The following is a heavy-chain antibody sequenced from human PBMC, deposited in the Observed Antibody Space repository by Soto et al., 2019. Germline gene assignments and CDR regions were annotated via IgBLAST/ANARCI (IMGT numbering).Heavy chain of an antibody. CDR1: GFPFSSYA. CDR3: ARDGMRCTNGVCYYWDYYYMDV. Sequence: GSLRLSCAASGFPFSSYAMSWVRQAPGKGLEWVANIKQDGSEKYYVDSVKGRFTISRDNAKNSLYLQMNSLRAEDTAVYYCARDGMRCTNGVCYYWDYYYMDVWGKGTTVTVSS. V-gene: IGHV3-7*01. J-gene: IGHJ6*03. D-gene: IGHD2-8*01. CDR2: IKQDGSEK.